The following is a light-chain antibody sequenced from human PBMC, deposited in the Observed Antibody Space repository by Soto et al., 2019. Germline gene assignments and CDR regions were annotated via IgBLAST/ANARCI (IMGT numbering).Light chain of an antibody. CDR1: QTVRNNY. Sequence: VLTDSPGTLSLSPLERATLSCRASQTVRNNYLAWFRQKPGQAPRLLIYDASNRATGIPARISGSGSGTDFTLTISSLEPEDFAVYFCQQRSNWPITFGQGTRLEL. CDR3: QQRSNWPIT. J-gene: IGKJ5*01. CDR2: DAS. V-gene: IGKV3-11*01.